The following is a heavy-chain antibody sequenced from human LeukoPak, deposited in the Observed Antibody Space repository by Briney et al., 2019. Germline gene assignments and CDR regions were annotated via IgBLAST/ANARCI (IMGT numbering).Heavy chain of an antibody. CDR2: ISWDGSNK. Sequence: GGSLRLSCAASRFSFSTYGLHWVSQARGKGLEWVAVISWDGSNKYYAETAKGRFTISRDNSKNTLYLQMNSLRAEDTAVYYCAKDLVPQSSSWPSDYWGQGTLVAVSS. CDR1: RFSFSTYG. V-gene: IGHV3-30*18. CDR3: AKDLVPQSSSWPSDY. D-gene: IGHD6-13*01. J-gene: IGHJ4*02.